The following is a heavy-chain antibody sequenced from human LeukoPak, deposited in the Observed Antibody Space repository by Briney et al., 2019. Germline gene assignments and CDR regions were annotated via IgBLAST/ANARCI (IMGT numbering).Heavy chain of an antibody. CDR2: ISYDGSNK. Sequence: PGRSLRLSCAASGFTFTNYGMHWVRQAPGKGLEWVAVISYDGSNKYYADAVKGRFTISRDNSKNTLNLQMNSLRVEDTAVYYCAKALIYVYYGMDVWGQGTTVTVSS. D-gene: IGHD5-12*01. CDR3: AKALIYVYYGMDV. V-gene: IGHV3-30*18. J-gene: IGHJ6*02. CDR1: GFTFTNYG.